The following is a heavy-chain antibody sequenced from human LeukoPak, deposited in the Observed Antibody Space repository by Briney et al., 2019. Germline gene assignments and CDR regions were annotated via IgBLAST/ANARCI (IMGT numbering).Heavy chain of an antibody. Sequence: GASVKVSCKASGGTFSSYAINWVRQAPGQGLEWMGRIIPLLGIANYAQKFQGRVTITADKSTSTAYMELSSLRSEDTAVYYCASGYSYGYEAFDIWGQGTMVTASS. J-gene: IGHJ3*02. D-gene: IGHD5-18*01. CDR2: IIPLLGIA. CDR1: GGTFSSYA. CDR3: ASGYSYGYEAFDI. V-gene: IGHV1-69*04.